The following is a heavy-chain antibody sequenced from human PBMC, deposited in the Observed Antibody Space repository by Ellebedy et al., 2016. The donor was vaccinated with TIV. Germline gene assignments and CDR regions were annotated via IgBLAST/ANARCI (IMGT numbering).Heavy chain of an antibody. CDR2: INPYSGDT. CDR1: GYTFTAYY. CDR3: ARGLPAASPMFDY. D-gene: IGHD2-2*01. J-gene: IGHJ4*02. V-gene: IGHV1-2*04. Sequence: ASVKVSXXASGYTFTAYYMHWVRQAPGQGLEWMGWINPYSGDTNYSQKFQGWVTMTRDTSISAAYMELSRLRSDDTAVYYCARGLPAASPMFDYWGQGTLVTASS.